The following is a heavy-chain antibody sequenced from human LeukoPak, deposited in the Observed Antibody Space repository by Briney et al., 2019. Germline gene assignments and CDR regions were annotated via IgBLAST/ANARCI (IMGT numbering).Heavy chain of an antibody. V-gene: IGHV3-30*04. CDR1: GFTVSSYP. CDR2: LSYDGSHK. Sequence: PGRSLRLSYEASGFTVSSYPMHWVRQAPGKGLEWVAVLSYDGSHKYYADTVKGRFTISRDNSKNTLYLQMNSLRTEDTAVYYCARDAIVALDYWGQGTLVTVSS. CDR3: ARDAIVALDY. D-gene: IGHD6-25*01. J-gene: IGHJ4*02.